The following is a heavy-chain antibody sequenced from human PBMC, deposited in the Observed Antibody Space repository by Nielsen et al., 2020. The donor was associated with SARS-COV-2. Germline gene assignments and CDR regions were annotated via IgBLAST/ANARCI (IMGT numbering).Heavy chain of an antibody. V-gene: IGHV4-30-4*08. CDR1: GGSITTRNYY. CDR3: ARETSSGWYRYYYYGMDV. Sequence: SETLSLTCSVSGGSITTRNYYWGWIRQPPGKGLEWIEYIYYSGSTYYNPSLKSRVTISVDTSKNQFSLKLSSVTAADTAVYYCARETSSGWYRYYYYGMDVWGQGTTVTVSS. J-gene: IGHJ6*02. CDR2: IYYSGST. D-gene: IGHD6-19*01.